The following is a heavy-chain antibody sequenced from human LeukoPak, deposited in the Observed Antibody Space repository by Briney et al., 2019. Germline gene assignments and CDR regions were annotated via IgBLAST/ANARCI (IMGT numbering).Heavy chain of an antibody. CDR1: GFTFSSYD. J-gene: IGHJ3*02. CDR2: IGTAGDT. CDR3: VFLDTGWYTDGFDM. V-gene: IGHV3-13*01. D-gene: IGHD6-19*01. Sequence: GGSLRLSCAASGFTFSSYDMHWVRQATGKGLEWVSAIGTAGDTYYPGSVKGRFTISREDAKNSLYLQMNSLRAGDTAVYYCVFLDTGWYTDGFDMWGQGTMVTVSS.